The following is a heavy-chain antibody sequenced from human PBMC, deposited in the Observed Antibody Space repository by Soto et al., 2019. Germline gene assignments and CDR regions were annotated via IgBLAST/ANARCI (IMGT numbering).Heavy chain of an antibody. V-gene: IGHV1-69*06. CDR2: IIPIFGTA. J-gene: IGHJ6*02. CDR3: ASPTREWLPPARDYYYGMDV. CDR1: GGTFSSYA. D-gene: IGHD3-3*01. Sequence: QVQLVQSGAEVKKPGSSVKVSCKASGGTFSSYAISWVRQAPGQGLEWMGGIIPIFGTANYAQKFQGRVTITADKSTGKAYRAVSSLRSEDTAVYYCASPTREWLPPARDYYYGMDVWGQGTTVTVSS.